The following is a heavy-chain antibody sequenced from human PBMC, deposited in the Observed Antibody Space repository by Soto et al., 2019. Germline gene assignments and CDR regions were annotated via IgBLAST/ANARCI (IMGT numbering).Heavy chain of an antibody. J-gene: IGHJ4*02. CDR3: TTDQTYYDILTGYRKGNS. D-gene: IGHD3-9*01. Sequence: EVQLVESGGGLVKPGGSLRLSCAASGFTFSNAWMSWVRQAPGKGLEWVGRIKSKTDGGTTDYAAPVKDRFTISRDDSKNTLYLQMNSLKTEDTAVYYCTTDQTYYDILTGYRKGNSWGQGTLVTVSS. V-gene: IGHV3-15*01. CDR1: GFTFSNAW. CDR2: IKSKTDGGTT.